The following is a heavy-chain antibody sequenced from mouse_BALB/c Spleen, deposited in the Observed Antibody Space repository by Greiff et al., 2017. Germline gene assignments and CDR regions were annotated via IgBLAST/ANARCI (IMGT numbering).Heavy chain of an antibody. V-gene: IGHV3-8*02. Sequence: EVKLVESGPSLVKPSQTLSLTCSVTGDSITSGYWNWIRKFPGNKLEYMGYISYSGSTYYNPSLKSRISITRDTSKNQYYLQLNSVTTEDTATYYCARKDGYYTWFAYWGQGTLVTVSA. D-gene: IGHD2-3*01. CDR2: ISYSGST. CDR1: GDSITSGY. CDR3: ARKDGYYTWFAY. J-gene: IGHJ3*01.